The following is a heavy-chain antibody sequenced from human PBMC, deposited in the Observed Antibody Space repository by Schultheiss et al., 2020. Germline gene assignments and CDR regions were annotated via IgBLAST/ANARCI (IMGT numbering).Heavy chain of an antibody. CDR2: IIPILGIA. CDR3: ARANGRAAGPEGY. V-gene: IGHV1-69*10. CDR1: GYTFTSYG. D-gene: IGHD6-13*01. Sequence: SVKVSCKASGYTFTSYGISWVRQAPGQGLEWMGWIIPILGIANYAQKFQGRVTITRDTSASTAYMELSSLRSDDTAVYYCARANGRAAGPEGYWGQGTLVTVSS. J-gene: IGHJ4*02.